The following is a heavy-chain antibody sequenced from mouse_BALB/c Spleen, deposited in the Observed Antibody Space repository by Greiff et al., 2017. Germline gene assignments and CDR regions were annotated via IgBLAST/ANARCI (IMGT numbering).Heavy chain of an antibody. CDR1: GYSITSGYY. V-gene: IGHV3-6*02. CDR3: ARDRTTVVATDFDV. J-gene: IGHJ1*01. D-gene: IGHD1-1*01. Sequence: EVKVEESGPGLVKPSQSLSLTCSVTGYSITSGYYWNWIRQFPGNKLEWMGYISYDGSNNYNPSLKNRTAITRDTSKNQFFLKLNSVTTEDTATYYCARDRTTVVATDFDVWGAGTTVTVSS. CDR2: ISYDGSN.